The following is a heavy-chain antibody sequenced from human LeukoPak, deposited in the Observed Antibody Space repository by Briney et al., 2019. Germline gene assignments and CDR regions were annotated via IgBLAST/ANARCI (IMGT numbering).Heavy chain of an antibody. J-gene: IGHJ4*02. D-gene: IGHD6-13*01. CDR2: INPNSGGT. Sequence: ASVKVTCKASGYTFTGYYMHWVRQAPGQGLEWMGWINPNSGGTNYAQKSQGWVTMTRDTSISTAYMELSRLRSDDTAVYYCAREGNSSCPTDWGQGTLVTVSS. CDR3: AREGNSSCPTD. V-gene: IGHV1-2*04. CDR1: GYTFTGYY.